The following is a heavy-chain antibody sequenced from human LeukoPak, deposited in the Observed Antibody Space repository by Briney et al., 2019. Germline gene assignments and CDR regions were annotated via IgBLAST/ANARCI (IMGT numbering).Heavy chain of an antibody. CDR1: GGSISSSIYY. CDR3: AKHRGTPYDAFDI. V-gene: IGHV4-39*01. J-gene: IGHJ3*02. D-gene: IGHD1-1*01. CDR2: FYYSGST. Sequence: SETLSLTCTVSGGSISSSIYYWGWIRQPPGKGLEWIGSFYYSGSTSHNPSLKSRVTISVDTSKNQFSLKLSSVTAADTAVYYRAKHRGTPYDAFDIWGQGTMVTVSS.